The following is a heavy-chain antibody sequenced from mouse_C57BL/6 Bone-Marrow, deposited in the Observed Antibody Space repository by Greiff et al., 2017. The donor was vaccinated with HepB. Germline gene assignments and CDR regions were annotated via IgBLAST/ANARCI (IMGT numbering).Heavy chain of an antibody. CDR2: IDPSDSYT. Sequence: QVQLKQPGAELVRPGTSVKLSCKASGYTFTSYWMHWVKQRPGQGLEWIGVIDPSDSYTNYNQKFKGKATLTVDTSSSTAYMQLSSLTSEDSAVYYCARPLRYYGSSGYYFDYWGQGTTLTVSS. V-gene: IGHV1-59*01. CDR1: GYTFTSYW. J-gene: IGHJ2*01. CDR3: ARPLRYYGSSGYYFDY. D-gene: IGHD1-1*01.